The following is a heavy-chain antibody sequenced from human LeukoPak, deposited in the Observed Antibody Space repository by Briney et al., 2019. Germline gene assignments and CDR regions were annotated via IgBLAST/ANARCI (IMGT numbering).Heavy chain of an antibody. D-gene: IGHD2-15*01. CDR1: GGSISSGSYY. V-gene: IGHV4-61*02. J-gene: IGHJ3*02. CDR2: IYTSGST. Sequence: PSETLSLTCTVSGGSISSGSYYWSWIRQPAGKGLEWIGCIYTSGSTNYNPSLKSRVTISVDTSKNQFSLKLSSVTAADTAVYYCARDRGLGYCSGGSCFYAFDIWGQGTMVTVSS. CDR3: ARDRGLGYCSGGSCFYAFDI.